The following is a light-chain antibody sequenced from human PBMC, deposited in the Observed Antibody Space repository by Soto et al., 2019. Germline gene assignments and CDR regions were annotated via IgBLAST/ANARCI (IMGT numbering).Light chain of an antibody. CDR2: GAS. Sequence: EIVLTQSAGTLSWSPGERATLSCRASQSVSSSYLAWYQQKPGQAPRLLIYGASSRATGVPDRFSGSGSGKDFTLNISRLEPEDFAVYSCQQRSNWPPTITFGQGTRLEIK. J-gene: IGKJ5*01. CDR3: QQRSNWPPTIT. CDR1: QSVSSSY. V-gene: IGKV3D-20*02.